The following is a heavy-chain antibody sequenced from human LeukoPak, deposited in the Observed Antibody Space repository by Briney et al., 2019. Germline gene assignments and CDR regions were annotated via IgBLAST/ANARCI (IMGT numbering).Heavy chain of an antibody. J-gene: IGHJ4*02. CDR2: INSSSTYI. D-gene: IGHD5-18*01. Sequence: GGSLRLSCAASGFTFSTYSMNWVRQTPGEGLEWVSSINSSSTYIYYADSVKGRFTISRDNAKNSLYLQMNSLRVEDTAVYYCAREPTAMILWGQGTLVTVSS. CDR3: AREPTAMIL. CDR1: GFTFSTYS. V-gene: IGHV3-21*01.